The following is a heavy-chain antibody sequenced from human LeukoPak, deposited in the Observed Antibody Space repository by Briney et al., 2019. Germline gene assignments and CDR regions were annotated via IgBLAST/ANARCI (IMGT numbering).Heavy chain of an antibody. Sequence: ASVEVSCKASGYTFTGYYMHWVRQAPGQGLEWMGWINPNSGGTNYAQKFQGRVTMTRDTSISTAYMELSRLRSDDTAVYYCAREVGYCSSTSCYFGWFDPWGQGTLVTVSS. CDR3: AREVGYCSSTSCYFGWFDP. CDR2: INPNSGGT. V-gene: IGHV1-2*02. J-gene: IGHJ5*02. D-gene: IGHD2-2*01. CDR1: GYTFTGYY.